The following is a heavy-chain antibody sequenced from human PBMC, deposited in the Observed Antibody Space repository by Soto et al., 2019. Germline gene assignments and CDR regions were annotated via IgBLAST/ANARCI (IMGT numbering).Heavy chain of an antibody. J-gene: IGHJ4*02. CDR1: GFTFSSYA. V-gene: IGHV3-23*01. Sequence: GGSLRLSCAASGFTFSSYAMSWVRQAPGKGLEWVSLISGSGGGTYYADSVKGRFTISRDNSKNTLYLQMNSLRAEDTAVFYCAKHLSNGSPGYWGQGTLVTVSS. CDR2: ISGSGGGT. D-gene: IGHD2-15*01. CDR3: AKHLSNGSPGY.